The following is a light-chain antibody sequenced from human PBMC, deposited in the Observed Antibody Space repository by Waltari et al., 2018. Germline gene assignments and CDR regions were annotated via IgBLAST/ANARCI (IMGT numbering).Light chain of an antibody. V-gene: IGKV4-1*01. CDR3: QQYYSTPPA. CDR1: QSVLYSSNNKNY. J-gene: IGKJ2*01. Sequence: DIVMTQSPDSLAVFLGERATSDCKSSQSVLYSSNNKNYLAWYQEKSGQPPKLLIYWASTRESGVPDRFSGSGSGTDFTLTSSSLQAEDVAVYYCQQYYSTPPAFGQGTKLEIK. CDR2: WAS.